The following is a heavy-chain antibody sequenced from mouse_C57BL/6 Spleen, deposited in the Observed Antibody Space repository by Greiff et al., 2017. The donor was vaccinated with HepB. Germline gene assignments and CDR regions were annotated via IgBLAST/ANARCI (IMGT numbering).Heavy chain of an antibody. D-gene: IGHD2-3*01. CDR1: GYTFTDYY. CDR2: IYPGSGNT. J-gene: IGHJ2*01. V-gene: IGHV1-76*01. Sequence: VQLQQSGAELVRPGASVKLSCKASGYTFTDYYINWVKQRPGQGLEWIARIYPGSGNTYYNEKFKGKATLTAEKSSSTAYMQLSSLTSEDSAVYFCARWNDGYYVYYFDYWGQGTTLTVSS. CDR3: ARWNDGYYVYYFDY.